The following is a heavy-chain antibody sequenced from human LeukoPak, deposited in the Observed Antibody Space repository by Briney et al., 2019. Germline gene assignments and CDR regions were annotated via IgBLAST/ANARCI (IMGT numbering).Heavy chain of an antibody. CDR3: ARAFRGAAAGRLASEYYYYYMDV. Sequence: ASVKVSCKVSGYTLTELSMHWVRQAPGKGLEWMGGFDPEDGETIYAQKFQGRVTMTTDTSTSTAYMELRSLRSDDTAVYYCARAFRGAAAGRLASEYYYYYMDVWGKGTTVTVSS. J-gene: IGHJ6*03. CDR2: FDPEDGET. V-gene: IGHV1-24*01. D-gene: IGHD6-13*01. CDR1: GYTLTELS.